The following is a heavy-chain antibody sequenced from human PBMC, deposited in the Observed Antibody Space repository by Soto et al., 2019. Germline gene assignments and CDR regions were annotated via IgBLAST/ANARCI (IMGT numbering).Heavy chain of an antibody. J-gene: IGHJ4*02. CDR3: AKALYGGFTY. D-gene: IGHD3-10*01. V-gene: IGHV3-23*01. CDR1: GFTFSLYA. Sequence: EVRLLESGGGLVQPGGSLRLSCAASGFTFSLYAMSWVRQAPGKGLEWVSGISGSGDSTHYAVSVKGRFTVSRDNSKSMLYLHTNSLRAEDTAIYYCAKALYGGFTYWGQGTLVTVSS. CDR2: ISGSGDST.